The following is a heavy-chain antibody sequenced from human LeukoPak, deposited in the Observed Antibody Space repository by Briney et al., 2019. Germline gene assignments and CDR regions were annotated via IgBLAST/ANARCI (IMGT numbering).Heavy chain of an antibody. J-gene: IGHJ4*02. CDR3: ARGITTMVRGVPRANTFDY. V-gene: IGHV1-46*01. CDR2: INPSGGST. D-gene: IGHD3-10*01. CDR1: GYTFTSYY. Sequence: APVKVSRKASGYTFTSYYMHWVRQAPGQGLEWMGIINPSGGSTSYAQKFQGRVTMTRDTSTSTVYMELSSLRSEDTAVYYCARGITTMVRGVPRANTFDYWGQGTLVTVSS.